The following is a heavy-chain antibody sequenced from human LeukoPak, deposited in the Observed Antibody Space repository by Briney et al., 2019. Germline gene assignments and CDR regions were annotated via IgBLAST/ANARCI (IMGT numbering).Heavy chain of an antibody. CDR2: ISAYNGNT. CDR3: ARERGYSYSYMDV. V-gene: IGHV1-18*01. Sequence: ASVKVSCKASGYTFTSYGISWVRQAPGQGLEWMGWISAYNGNTNYAQKLQGRVTMTTDTSTSTAYTELGSLRSDDTAVYYCARERGYSYSYMDVWGKGTTVTVSS. D-gene: IGHD5-18*01. J-gene: IGHJ6*03. CDR1: GYTFTSYG.